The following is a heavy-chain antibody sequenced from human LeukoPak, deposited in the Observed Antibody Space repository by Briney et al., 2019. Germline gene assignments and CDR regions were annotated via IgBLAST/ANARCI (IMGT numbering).Heavy chain of an antibody. CDR3: ARGARFFAYYDY. CDR2: IYHSGST. Sequence: PSETLSLTCAVSGGSISSGGYSWSWIRQPPGKGLEWIGYIYHSGSTYYNPSLKSRVTISVDRSKNQFSLKLSSVTAADTAVYYCARGARFFAYYDYWGQGTLVTVSS. V-gene: IGHV4-30-2*01. J-gene: IGHJ4*02. D-gene: IGHD2-21*01. CDR1: GGSISSGGYS.